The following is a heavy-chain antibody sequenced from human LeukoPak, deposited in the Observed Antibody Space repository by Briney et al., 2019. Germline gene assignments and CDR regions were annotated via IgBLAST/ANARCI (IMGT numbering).Heavy chain of an antibody. CDR3: AILPQYYYDSSGPAGYYYYMDV. Sequence: GGSLRLSCAASGFTFSSYAMSWVRQAPGKGLEWVSAISGSGGSTYYADSVKGRFTISRDNSKNTLYLQMNSLRAEDTAVYYCAILPQYYYDSSGPAGYYYYMDVWGKGTTVTVSS. CDR1: GFTFSSYA. J-gene: IGHJ6*03. D-gene: IGHD3-22*01. CDR2: ISGSGGST. V-gene: IGHV3-23*01.